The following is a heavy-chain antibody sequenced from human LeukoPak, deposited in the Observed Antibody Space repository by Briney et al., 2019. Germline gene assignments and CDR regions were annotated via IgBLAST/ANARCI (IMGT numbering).Heavy chain of an antibody. Sequence: PSQTLSLTCTVSGGSISSGGYSWSWIRQHPGKGLEWIGYIYYSGSTYYNPSLKSRVTISVDTSKNQFSLKLSSVTAADTAVYYCAGGRNLEYYYDSSGYYSDYWGQGTLVTVSS. V-gene: IGHV4-31*03. CDR2: IYYSGST. CDR3: AGGRNLEYYYDSSGYYSDY. D-gene: IGHD3-22*01. J-gene: IGHJ4*02. CDR1: GGSISSGGYS.